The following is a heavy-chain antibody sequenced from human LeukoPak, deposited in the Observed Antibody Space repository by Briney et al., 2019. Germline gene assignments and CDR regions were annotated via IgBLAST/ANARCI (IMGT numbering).Heavy chain of an antibody. CDR2: IYYSGST. D-gene: IGHD3-22*01. CDR3: SVVMPPWWFDP. Sequence: SETLSLTCTVSGGSISSSSYYWGWIRQPPGKGLEWIGSIYYSGSTYYNPSLKSRVTISVDTSKNQFSLKLSSVTAADTAVYYCSVVMPPWWFDPWGQGTLVTVSS. CDR1: GGSISSSSYY. J-gene: IGHJ5*02. V-gene: IGHV4-39*01.